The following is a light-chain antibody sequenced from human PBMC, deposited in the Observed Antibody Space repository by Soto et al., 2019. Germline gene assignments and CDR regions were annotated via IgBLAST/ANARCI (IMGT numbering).Light chain of an antibody. Sequence: IVLTQSPGTLSLSPGERATASCRASQSVSSSYLAWYQQKPGQAPRLLIYGASSRATGIPDRFSGSGSGTDFTLTISRLEPEDFAVYYCQQYGSSFGGGTKVDIK. J-gene: IGKJ4*01. CDR3: QQYGSS. CDR2: GAS. V-gene: IGKV3-20*01. CDR1: QSVSSSY.